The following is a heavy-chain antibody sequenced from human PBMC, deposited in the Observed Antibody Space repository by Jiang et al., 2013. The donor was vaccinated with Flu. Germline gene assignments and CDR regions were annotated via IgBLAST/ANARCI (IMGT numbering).Heavy chain of an antibody. Sequence: KGLEWIGYIYYSGSTNYNPPLKSRVTISVDTSKNQXSLKLSSVTAADTAVYYCARGSITGTTFRRGPNGHYWCFDLWGRGTLVTVSS. CDR2: IYYSGST. J-gene: IGHJ2*01. CDR3: ARGSITGTTFRRGPNGHYWCFDL. V-gene: IGHV4-59*01. D-gene: IGHD1-20*01.